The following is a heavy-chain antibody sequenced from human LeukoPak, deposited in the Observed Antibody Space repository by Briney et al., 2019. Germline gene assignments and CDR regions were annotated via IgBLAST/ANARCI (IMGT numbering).Heavy chain of an antibody. CDR1: GFTFDDYA. CDR3: ARDHNYFDY. CDR2: IAWNTGNT. V-gene: IGHV3-9*01. J-gene: IGHJ4*02. Sequence: GGSLRLSCAAFGFTFDDYAMHWVRPAPGKGLEWVSGIAWNTGNTGYADSVKGRFTISRDNAENSLYLQMNSLRAEDTAVYYCARDHNYFDYWGQGTLVSVSS.